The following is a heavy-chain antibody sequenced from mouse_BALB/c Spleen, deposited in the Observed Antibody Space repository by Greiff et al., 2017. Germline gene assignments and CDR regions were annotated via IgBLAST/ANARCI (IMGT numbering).Heavy chain of an antibody. CDR1: GFTFSSFG. D-gene: IGHD1-1*01. Sequence: EVMLVESGGGLVQPGGSRKLSCAASGFTFSSFGMHWVRQAPEKGLEWVAYISSGSSTIYYADTVKGRFTISRDNPKNTLFLQMTSLRSEDTAMYYCARGGTTVVAYYFDYWGQGTTLTVSS. V-gene: IGHV5-17*02. CDR3: ARGGTTVVAYYFDY. J-gene: IGHJ2*01. CDR2: ISSGSSTI.